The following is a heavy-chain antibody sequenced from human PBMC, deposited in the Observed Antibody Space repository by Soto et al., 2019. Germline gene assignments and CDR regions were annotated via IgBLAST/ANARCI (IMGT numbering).Heavy chain of an antibody. CDR3: VRHAFTMDRGPFDP. CDR2: IYPGDSDT. Sequence: PGESLKISCKGSGYSFTSYWIGWVLQMPGKGLEWMGIIYPGDSDTRYSPSFQGQVTISVDKSINTAYLQWRSLKASDTAIYYCVRHAFTMDRGPFDPWGQGTQVTVSS. D-gene: IGHD2-2*03. J-gene: IGHJ5*02. CDR1: GYSFTSYW. V-gene: IGHV5-51*01.